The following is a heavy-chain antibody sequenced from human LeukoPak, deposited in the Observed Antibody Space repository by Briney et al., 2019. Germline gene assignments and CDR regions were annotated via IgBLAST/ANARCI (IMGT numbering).Heavy chain of an antibody. V-gene: IGHV1-69*13. D-gene: IGHD3-16*01. J-gene: IGHJ4*02. CDR1: GGTFSSYA. CDR2: IIPIFGIA. CDR3: ARARLLRFYDYVWGSSLDY. Sequence: SVKVSCKASGGTFSSYAISWVRQAPGQGLEWMGGIIPIFGIANYAQKFQGRVTITADESTSTAYMELSSLRSEDTAVYYCARARLLRFYDYVWGSSLDYWGQGTLVTVSS.